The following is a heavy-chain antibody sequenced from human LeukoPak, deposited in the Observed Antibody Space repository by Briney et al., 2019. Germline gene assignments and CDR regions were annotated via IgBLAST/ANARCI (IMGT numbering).Heavy chain of an antibody. CDR3: ARDWLAKIAVAGNFDP. D-gene: IGHD6-19*01. J-gene: IGHJ5*02. V-gene: IGHV3-7*01. Sequence: GGSLRLSCAASGFTFSSYWMSWVRQAPGKGLGWVANIKQDGSEKYYVDSVKGRFTISRDNAKNSLYLQMNSLRAEDTAVYYCARDWLAKIAVAGNFDPWGQGTLVTVSS. CDR2: IKQDGSEK. CDR1: GFTFSSYW.